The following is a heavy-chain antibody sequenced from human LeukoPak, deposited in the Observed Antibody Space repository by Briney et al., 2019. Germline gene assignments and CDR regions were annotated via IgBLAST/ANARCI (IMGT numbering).Heavy chain of an antibody. D-gene: IGHD3-10*01. CDR2: ISGSGGST. J-gene: IGHJ4*02. CDR3: AKGSLWFGELLSIQYYFDY. V-gene: IGHV3-23*01. CDR1: GFTFSSYG. Sequence: GGSLRLSCAASGFTFSSYGMSWVRQAPGKGLEWVSAISGSGGSTYYADSVKGRFTISRDNSKNTLYLQMNSLRAEDTAVYYCAKGSLWFGELLSIQYYFDYWGQGTLVTVSS.